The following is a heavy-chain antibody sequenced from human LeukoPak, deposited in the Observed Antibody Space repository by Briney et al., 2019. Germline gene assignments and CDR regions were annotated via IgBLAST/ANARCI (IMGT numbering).Heavy chain of an antibody. J-gene: IGHJ4*02. CDR2: ISSSSSSI. CDR1: GFTFSSYS. D-gene: IGHD3-10*01. CDR3: ARDLGPVHSGY. Sequence: GGSLRLSCAASGFTFSSYSMNWVRQAPGKGLEWVSYISSSSSSIHYADSVKGRFTISRDDAKNSLYLQMNSLRAEDTAVYYCARDLGPVHSGYWGQGILVTVSS. V-gene: IGHV3-48*01.